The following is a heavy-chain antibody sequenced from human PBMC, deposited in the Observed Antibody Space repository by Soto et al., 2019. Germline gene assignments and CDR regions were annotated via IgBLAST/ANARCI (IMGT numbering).Heavy chain of an antibody. V-gene: IGHV1-69*13. CDR1: GGTFSSYA. CDR3: ASSIVVVPAATPYYYYYGMDV. D-gene: IGHD2-2*01. CDR2: IIPIFGTA. Sequence: SVKVSCKASGGTFSSYAISWVRQAPGQGLEWMGGIIPIFGTANYAQKFQGRVTITADESTSTAYMELSSLRSEDTAVYYCASSIVVVPAATPYYYYYGMDVWGQGTTVTVSS. J-gene: IGHJ6*02.